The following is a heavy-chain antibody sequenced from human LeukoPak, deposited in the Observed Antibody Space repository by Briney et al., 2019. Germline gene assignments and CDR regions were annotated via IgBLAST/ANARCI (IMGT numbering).Heavy chain of an antibody. CDR2: ISYDGNNK. Sequence: PGGSLRPSCAASGFTFSSYGMHWVRQAPGKGLEWVAIISYDGNNKYYADSVKGRFTISRDNSKNTLFLQMNSLRPEDTAVYYCAKDRQQLVLILDYWGQGTLVTVSS. J-gene: IGHJ4*02. D-gene: IGHD6-6*01. CDR1: GFTFSSYG. CDR3: AKDRQQLVLILDY. V-gene: IGHV3-30*18.